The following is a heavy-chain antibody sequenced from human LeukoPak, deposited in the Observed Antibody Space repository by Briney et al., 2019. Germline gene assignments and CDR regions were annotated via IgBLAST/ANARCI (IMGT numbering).Heavy chain of an antibody. CDR3: ARVESVSWFDP. V-gene: IGHV1-8*03. J-gene: IGHJ5*02. D-gene: IGHD5-24*01. CDR2: MNPNSGNT. CDR1: GYTFTSYD. Sequence: ASVKVSCKASGYTFTSYDINWVRQATGQGLEWMGWMNPNSGNTGYAQKFQGRVTITRNTSISTAYMELSSLRSEDTAVYYCARVESVSWFDPWGQGTLVTVSS.